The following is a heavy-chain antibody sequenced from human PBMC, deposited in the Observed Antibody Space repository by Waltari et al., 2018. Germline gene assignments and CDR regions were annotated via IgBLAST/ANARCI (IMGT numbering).Heavy chain of an antibody. J-gene: IGHJ3*01. V-gene: IGHV1-2*02. CDR2: INPKRGGT. CDR1: GYSFTDNY. CDR3: ARDRGVGATSDAFDV. Sequence: QVQLVQSGAEVKKSGASVKVSCKASGYSFTDNYIHWVRQAPGQGLEWMGWINPKRGGTKDAQKCQGRVTMTRETSISTAYMEVSRLRSDDTAVYYCARDRGVGATSDAFDVWGQGTMVAVSS. D-gene: IGHD1-26*01.